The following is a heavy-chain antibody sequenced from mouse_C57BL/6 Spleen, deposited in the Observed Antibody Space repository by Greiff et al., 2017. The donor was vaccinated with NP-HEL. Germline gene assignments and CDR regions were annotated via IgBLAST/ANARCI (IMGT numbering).Heavy chain of an antibody. CDR2: IHPNSGST. Sequence: VQLQQPGAELVKPGASVKLSCKASGYTFTSYWMHWVKQRPGQGLEWIGMIHPNSGSTNYNEKFKSKATLTVDKSSSTAYMQLSSLTSEDSAVYYCAFYYSNYDAMDYWGQGTSVTVSS. V-gene: IGHV1-64*01. D-gene: IGHD2-5*01. CDR3: AFYYSNYDAMDY. J-gene: IGHJ4*01. CDR1: GYTFTSYW.